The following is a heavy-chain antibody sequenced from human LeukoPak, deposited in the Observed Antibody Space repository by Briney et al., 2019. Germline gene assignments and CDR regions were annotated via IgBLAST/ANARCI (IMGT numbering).Heavy chain of an antibody. CDR2: IYYSGST. CDR3: YAGTHGAFDI. Sequence: SETLSLTCTVSGGSISSGGYYWSWIRQHPGKGLEWIGYIYYSGSTYYNPSLKSRVTISVDTSKNQFSLKLSSVTAADTAVYYCYAGTHGAFDIWGQGTMVTVSP. CDR1: GGSISSGGYY. J-gene: IGHJ3*02. V-gene: IGHV4-31*03. D-gene: IGHD2-2*01.